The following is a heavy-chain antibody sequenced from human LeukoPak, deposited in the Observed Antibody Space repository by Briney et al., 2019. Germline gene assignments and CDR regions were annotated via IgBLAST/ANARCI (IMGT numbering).Heavy chain of an antibody. V-gene: IGHV3-23*01. CDR1: GFTFSSYA. J-gene: IGHJ4*02. Sequence: GGSLRLSCAASGFTFSSYAMSWVRQAPGKGLEWGSAISGSGGSTYYAESVKGRFTISRDNSKTTLYLQMNSLRAEDTAVYYCAKDRDSSASDDYWGQGTLVTVSS. CDR2: ISGSGGST. D-gene: IGHD6-6*01. CDR3: AKDRDSSASDDY.